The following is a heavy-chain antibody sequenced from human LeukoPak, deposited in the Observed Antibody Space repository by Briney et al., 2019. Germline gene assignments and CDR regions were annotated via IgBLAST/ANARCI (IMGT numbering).Heavy chain of an antibody. V-gene: IGHV3-23*01. CDR2: ISGSGGST. D-gene: IGHD3-10*01. CDR3: AKSSLLWFGELSPPNDAFDI. CDR1: GFTFSSYG. Sequence: GGSLRLSCAASGFTFSSYGMSWVRQAPGKGLEWVSAISGSGGSTYYADSVKGRFTISRDNSKNTLYLQMNSLRAEDTAVYYCAKSSLLWFGELSPPNDAFDIWGQGTMVTVSS. J-gene: IGHJ3*02.